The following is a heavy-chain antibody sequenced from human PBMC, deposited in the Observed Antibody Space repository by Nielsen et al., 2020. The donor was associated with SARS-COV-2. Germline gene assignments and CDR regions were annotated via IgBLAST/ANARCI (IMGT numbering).Heavy chain of an antibody. CDR2: ISSSGSTI. J-gene: IGHJ4*02. CDR3: ARGLSDFYDSSASDY. D-gene: IGHD3-22*01. V-gene: IGHV3-48*03. Sequence: GESLKISCTASGFTFGDYAMRWFRQAPGKGLQWVSYISSSGSTIYYADSVKGRFIISRDNAKNSLYLRMNSLRAEDTAVYYCARGLSDFYDSSASDYWGQGTLVTVSS. CDR1: GFTFGDYA.